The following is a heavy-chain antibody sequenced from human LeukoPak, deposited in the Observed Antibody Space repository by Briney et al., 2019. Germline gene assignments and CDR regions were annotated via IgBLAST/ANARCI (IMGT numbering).Heavy chain of an antibody. CDR3: ATGSSSWFFSRWYFDL. CDR1: GGSISSYY. CDR2: IYYSGST. V-gene: IGHV4-59*01. D-gene: IGHD6-13*01. J-gene: IGHJ2*01. Sequence: PSETLSLTRTVSGGSISSYYWSWIRQPPGKGLEWIGYIYYSGSTNYNPSLKSRVTISVDTSKNQFSLKLSSVTAADTAVYYCATGSSSWFFSRWYFDLWGRGTLVTVSS.